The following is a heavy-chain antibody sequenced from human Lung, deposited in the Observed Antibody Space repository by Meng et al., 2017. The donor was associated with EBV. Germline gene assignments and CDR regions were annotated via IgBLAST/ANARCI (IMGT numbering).Heavy chain of an antibody. Sequence: HVPLQDVGPGLVKPCGTRSLTCALSGGSSSNSNWWSWVRQPPGKWLECIGKIYHSGSTNYNPSLKSRVTISVDKSKNQFSLKLSSVTAADTAVYYCARARSIAAAVIDYWGQGTLVTVSS. CDR2: IYHSGST. CDR1: GGSSSNSNW. J-gene: IGHJ4*02. CDR3: ARARSIAAAVIDY. D-gene: IGHD6-13*01. V-gene: IGHV4-4*02.